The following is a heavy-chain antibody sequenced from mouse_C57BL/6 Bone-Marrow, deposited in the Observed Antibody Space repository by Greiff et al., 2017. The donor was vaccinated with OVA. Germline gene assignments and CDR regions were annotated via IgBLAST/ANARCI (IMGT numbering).Heavy chain of an antibody. J-gene: IGHJ4*01. CDR1: GFSLTSYA. Sequence: VKLVESGPGLVAPSQSLSITCTVSGFSLTSYAISWVRQPPGKGLEWLGVIWTGGGTTYNSALNSSLSISKDNSTSQVFLKMNRLQTDDTARYYGARKSLGAMDYWGQGTSVTVSS. CDR2: IWTGGGT. CDR3: ARKSLGAMDY. V-gene: IGHV2-9-1*01. D-gene: IGHD6-2*01.